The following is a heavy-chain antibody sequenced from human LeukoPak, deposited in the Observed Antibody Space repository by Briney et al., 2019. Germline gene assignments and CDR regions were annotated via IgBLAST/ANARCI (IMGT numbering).Heavy chain of an antibody. J-gene: IGHJ4*02. D-gene: IGHD2-2*01. CDR2: TYYRSKWYN. CDR3: AREVVSGAGCSSTSCYSSDY. CDR1: GDSVSNNIAA. V-gene: IGHV6-1*01. Sequence: SLTLSLTCAISGDSVSNNIAAWNWIRQSPSRGLEWLGRTYYRSKWYNDYAVSVKSRITINPDTSKNQFSLQLNSVTPEDTAVYYCAREVVSGAGCSSTSCYSSDYWGQGTLVTVSS.